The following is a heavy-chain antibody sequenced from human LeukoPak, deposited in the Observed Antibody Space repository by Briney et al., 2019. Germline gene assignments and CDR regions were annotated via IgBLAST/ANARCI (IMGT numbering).Heavy chain of an antibody. D-gene: IGHD5-24*01. CDR1: GGSMSSYY. Sequence: PSETLALTCAVSGGSMSSYYWSWVRQPPGKGLEWIGYIYYSGSTKYNPSLKSRVTITVDTSKNQFSLKQSSVTAADTAVYYCARGARAGYNLAPFDYWGQGTLVTVSS. V-gene: IGHV4-59*08. J-gene: IGHJ4*02. CDR2: IYYSGST. CDR3: ARGARAGYNLAPFDY.